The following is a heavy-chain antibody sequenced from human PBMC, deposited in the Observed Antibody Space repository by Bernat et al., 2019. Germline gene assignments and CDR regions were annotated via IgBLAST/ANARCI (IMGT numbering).Heavy chain of an antibody. D-gene: IGHD6-25*01. Sequence: VQLVESGGDLVKPGGSLRLSCVASGFTFSDYSLHWVRQAPGKGLEWVAVVSYDGRNKYYADSVQARFIISRDDSENTLYLQMDSLKSEDTAVYYCVRDGAALYYYHGMDVWGRGTTVTVSS. CDR1: GFTFSDYS. V-gene: IGHV3-30*04. CDR3: VRDGAALYYYHGMDV. CDR2: VSYDGRNK. J-gene: IGHJ6*02.